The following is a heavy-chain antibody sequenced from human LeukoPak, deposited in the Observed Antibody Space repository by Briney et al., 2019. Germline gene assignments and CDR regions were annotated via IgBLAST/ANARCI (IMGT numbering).Heavy chain of an antibody. D-gene: IGHD2-2*01. CDR2: VDPEDGET. J-gene: IGHJ6*03. CDR1: GYTFTDYH. Sequence: ATVKISCKVSGYTFTDYHMHWVQQAPGKGLEWMGLVDPEDGETIYAEKFQGRVTITADTSTDTAYMELSSLRSEDTAVYYCATGGYCSSTSCRYYDYMDVWGKGTTVTVSS. V-gene: IGHV1-69-2*01. CDR3: ATGGYCSSTSCRYYDYMDV.